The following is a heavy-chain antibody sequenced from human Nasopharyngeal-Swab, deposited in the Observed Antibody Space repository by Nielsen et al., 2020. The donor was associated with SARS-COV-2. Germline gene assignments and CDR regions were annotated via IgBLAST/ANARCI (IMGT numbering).Heavy chain of an antibody. J-gene: IGHJ4*02. D-gene: IGHD3-22*01. CDR3: AKAQLYYDSSGCRD. CDR1: GFTFSSYA. Sequence: GSLRLSCAASGFTFSSYAMSWVRQAPGKGLEWVSAISGSGGSTYYADSVKGRFTISRDNSKNTLYLQMNSLRAEDTAVYYCAKAQLYYDSSGCRDWGQGTLVTVSS. V-gene: IGHV3-23*01. CDR2: ISGSGGST.